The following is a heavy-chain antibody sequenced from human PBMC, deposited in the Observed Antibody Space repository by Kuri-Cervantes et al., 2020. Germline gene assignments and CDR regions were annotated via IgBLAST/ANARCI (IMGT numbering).Heavy chain of an antibody. D-gene: IGHD5-12*01. CDR3: ARAGGRGYSGYEFDY. V-gene: IGHV3-48*01. Sequence: GESLKISCAASGFTFSSYSMNWVRQAPGKGLEWVSYISSSSSTIYYADSVKGRFTISRDNTKNSLYLQMNSLRAEDTAVYYCARAGGRGYSGYEFDYWGQGTLVTVSS. CDR2: ISSSSSTI. J-gene: IGHJ4*02. CDR1: GFTFSSYS.